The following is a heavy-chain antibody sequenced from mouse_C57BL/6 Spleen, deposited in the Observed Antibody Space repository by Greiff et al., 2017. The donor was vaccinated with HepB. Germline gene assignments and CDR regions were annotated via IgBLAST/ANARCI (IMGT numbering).Heavy chain of an antibody. Sequence: QVQLQQPGAELVKPGASVKLSCKASGYTFTSYWMQWVKQRPGQGLEWIGEIDPSDSYTNYNQKFKGKATLTVDTPSSTAYMQLSSLTSEDSAVYYCARRGYYGSSPYAMDYWGQGTSVTVSS. CDR1: GYTFTSYW. CDR2: IDPSDSYT. V-gene: IGHV1-50*01. J-gene: IGHJ4*01. D-gene: IGHD1-1*01. CDR3: ARRGYYGSSPYAMDY.